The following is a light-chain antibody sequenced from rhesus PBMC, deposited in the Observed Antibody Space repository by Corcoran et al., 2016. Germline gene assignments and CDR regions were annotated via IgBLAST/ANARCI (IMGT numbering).Light chain of an antibody. CDR3: MQTLQTPLT. CDR2: LGS. V-gene: IGKV2-78*01. J-gene: IGKJ4*01. Sequence: DIVMTQTPLSLPVNPGEPASISCRSSQSLLDRDGYTHLHWYLQKPGNSPQLLIYLGSTRASGVPDRFSGSGSGTDFTLKISRLEAEDVGVYYCMQTLQTPLTFGGGTKVELK. CDR1: QSLLDRDGYTH.